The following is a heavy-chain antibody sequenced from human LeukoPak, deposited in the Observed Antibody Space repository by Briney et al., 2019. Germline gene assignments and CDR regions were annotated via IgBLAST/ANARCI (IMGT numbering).Heavy chain of an antibody. D-gene: IGHD2-21*01. CDR3: VRGDWYFES. CDR2: INRDGTEK. V-gene: IGHV3-7*04. CDR1: GFNFSDSR. J-gene: IGHJ4*02. Sequence: PGGSLRLSCATSGFNFSDSRMTWVPQAPGKGLQWVANINRDGTEKHFLDSVEGRFTISRDNAKKSLYLLMNSLRPQDTAVYFCVRGDWYFESWGQGTLVTVSS.